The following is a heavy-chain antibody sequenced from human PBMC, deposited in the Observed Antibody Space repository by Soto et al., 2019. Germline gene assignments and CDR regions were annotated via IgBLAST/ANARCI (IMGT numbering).Heavy chain of an antibody. CDR3: ASVAGPPILDY. CDR1: GFTFSSYG. D-gene: IGHD6-13*01. V-gene: IGHV3-33*01. J-gene: IGHJ4*02. Sequence: QVQLVESGGGVVQPGRSLRLSCAASGFTFSSYGRHWVRQAPGKGLEWVAVIWYDGSNKYYADSVKGRFTISRDNSKNTLYLQMTSLRAEDTAVYYCASVAGPPILDYWGQGTLVTVSS. CDR2: IWYDGSNK.